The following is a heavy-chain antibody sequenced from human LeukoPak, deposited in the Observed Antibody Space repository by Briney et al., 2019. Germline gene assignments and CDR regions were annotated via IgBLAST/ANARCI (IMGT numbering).Heavy chain of an antibody. J-gene: IGHJ4*02. D-gene: IGHD6-13*01. CDR2: IYYSGST. Sequence: PSETLSLTCTVSGGSISSYYWIWIRQPPGKGLEWIGYIYYSGSTNYNPSLKSRVTISVDTSKNQFSLKLSSVTAADTAVYYCARHAGYSSSWSPFDYWGQGTLVTVSS. V-gene: IGHV4-59*08. CDR3: ARHAGYSSSWSPFDY. CDR1: GGSISSYY.